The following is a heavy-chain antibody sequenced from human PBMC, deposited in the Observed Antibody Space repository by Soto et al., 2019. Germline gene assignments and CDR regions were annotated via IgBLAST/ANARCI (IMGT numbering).Heavy chain of an antibody. D-gene: IGHD4-4*01. J-gene: IGHJ6*03. CDR2: IYYSGST. V-gene: IGHV4-59*01. Sequence: PSETLSLTCTVSGGSISSYYWSWIRQPPGKGLEWIGYIYYSGSTNYNPSLKSRVTISVDTSKNQFSLKLSSETAADTAVYYCARGTTVTAGYYYYMDVWGKGTTVTVSS. CDR3: ARGTTVTAGYYYYMDV. CDR1: GGSISSYY.